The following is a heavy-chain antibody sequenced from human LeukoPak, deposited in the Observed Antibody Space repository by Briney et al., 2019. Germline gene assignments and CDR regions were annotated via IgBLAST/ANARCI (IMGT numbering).Heavy chain of an antibody. CDR3: ARGEVPAATWFDP. CDR2: IYYSGST. J-gene: IGHJ5*02. V-gene: IGHV4-34*09. D-gene: IGHD2-2*01. Sequence: KPSETLSLTCAVYGGSFSGYYWSWIRQPPGKDLEWIGYIYYSGSTYYNPSLKSRVTISVDTSKNQFSLKLSSVTAADTAVYYCARGEVPAATWFDPWGQGTLVTVSS. CDR1: GGSFSGYY.